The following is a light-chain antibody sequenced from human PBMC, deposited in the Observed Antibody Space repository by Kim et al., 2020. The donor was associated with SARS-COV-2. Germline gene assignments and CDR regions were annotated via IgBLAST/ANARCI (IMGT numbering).Light chain of an antibody. Sequence: QSVLTQPASVSGSPGQSITISCTGTSSDVGAYNYVSWFQQYPGKAPKLVIYDVSNRPSGISNRFSGSKSGYTASLTISGLRAEDEADYYCSSYTTSSTLIFGGGTQLTVL. CDR1: SSDVGAYNY. J-gene: IGLJ2*01. CDR2: DVS. V-gene: IGLV2-14*03. CDR3: SSYTTSSTLI.